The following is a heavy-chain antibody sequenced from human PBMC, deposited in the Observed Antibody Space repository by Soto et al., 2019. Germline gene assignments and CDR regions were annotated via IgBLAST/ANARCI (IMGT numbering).Heavy chain of an antibody. CDR2: ISSFTGYI. CDR1: GFTFSSYS. J-gene: IGHJ3*02. V-gene: IGHV3-21*04. CDR3: VRDQAHDYNYDISGYWRGAFDM. Sequence: VQLVESGGGLVKAGGSLRLSCTGSGFTFSSYSMTWVRLTPRKGLEWVSSISSFTGYIWYGESVKGRFTVSRDDAKNSVYLQMNSLRAEDTAVYYCVRDQAHDYNYDISGYWRGAFDMWGPGRKVTVSS. D-gene: IGHD3-22*01.